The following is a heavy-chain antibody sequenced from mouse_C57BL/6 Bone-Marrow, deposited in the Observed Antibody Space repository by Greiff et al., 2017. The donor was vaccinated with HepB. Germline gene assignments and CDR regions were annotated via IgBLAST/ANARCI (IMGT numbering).Heavy chain of an antibody. V-gene: IGHV14-4*01. D-gene: IGHD2-4*01. CDR3: TPIYYDYPDAMDY. CDR1: GFNIKDDY. Sequence: EVQLQQSGAELVRPGASVKLSCTASGFNIKDDYMHWVKQRPEQGLEWIGWIDPENGDTEYASKFQGKAPITADTSSNTAYLQLSSLTSEDTAVYYCTPIYYDYPDAMDYWGQGTSVTVSS. J-gene: IGHJ4*01. CDR2: IDPENGDT.